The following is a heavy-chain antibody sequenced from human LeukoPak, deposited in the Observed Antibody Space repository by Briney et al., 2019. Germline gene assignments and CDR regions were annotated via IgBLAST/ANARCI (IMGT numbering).Heavy chain of an antibody. CDR1: GFTFSSYK. CDR2: ISSSGSTI. CDR3: ASTIVVVPAAMGYEDY. Sequence: GGSLRLSCAASGFTFSSYKMNWVRQAPGKGLEWVSYISSSGSTIYYADSVKGRFTISRDNAKNSLYLQMNSLRAEDTAVYYCASTIVVVPAAMGYEDYWGQGTLVTVSS. D-gene: IGHD2-2*01. V-gene: IGHV3-48*03. J-gene: IGHJ4*02.